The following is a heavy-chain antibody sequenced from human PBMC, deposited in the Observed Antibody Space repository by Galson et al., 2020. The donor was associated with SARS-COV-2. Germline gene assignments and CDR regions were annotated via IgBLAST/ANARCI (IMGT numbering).Heavy chain of an antibody. CDR3: ARERGWELGGMDAFDI. CDR1: GGSISSGGYY. V-gene: IGHV4-31*03. J-gene: IGHJ3*02. CDR2: IYYSGST. Sequence: SETLSLTCTVSGGSISSGGYYWSWIRQHPGKGLEWIGYIYYSGSTYYNPSLKSRVTISVDTSKNQFSLKLSSVTAADTAVYYCARERGWELGGMDAFDIWGQGTMVTVSS. D-gene: IGHD1-26*01.